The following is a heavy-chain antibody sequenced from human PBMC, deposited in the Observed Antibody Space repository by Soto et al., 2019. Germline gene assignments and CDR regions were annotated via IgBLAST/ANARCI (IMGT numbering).Heavy chain of an antibody. Sequence: SGPTLVNPPQTLTLTCTFSGFSLSTRGMCGTWIRQPPGKALEWLALIDWDDYKYYSTSLKTRLTISKDTSKNQVVLTMTNMDPVDTATYYCARILGRYSSTWYVDYWGQGTLVTVSS. CDR2: IDWDDYK. CDR1: GFSLSTRGMC. J-gene: IGHJ4*02. V-gene: IGHV2-70*13. CDR3: ARILGRYSSTWYVDY. D-gene: IGHD6-13*01.